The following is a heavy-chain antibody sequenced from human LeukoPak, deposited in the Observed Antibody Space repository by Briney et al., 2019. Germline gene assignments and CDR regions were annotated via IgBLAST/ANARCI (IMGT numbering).Heavy chain of an antibody. CDR3: ARNGYSYGFGVDY. D-gene: IGHD5-18*01. CDR2: IIPILGIA. Sequence: SVKVSCKASGGTFSSYAISWVRQAPGQGLEWMGRIIPILGIANYAQKFQGRVTITADKSTSTAYMELSSLRSEDTAVYYCARNGYSYGFGVDYWGQGTLVSVSS. J-gene: IGHJ4*02. CDR1: GGTFSSYA. V-gene: IGHV1-69*04.